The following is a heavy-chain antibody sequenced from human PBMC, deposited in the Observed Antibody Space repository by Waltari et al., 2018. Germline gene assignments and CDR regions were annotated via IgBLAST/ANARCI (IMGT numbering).Heavy chain of an antibody. D-gene: IGHD3-3*01. CDR1: GGSISSYY. Sequence: QVQLQESGPGLVKPSETLSLTCTVSGGSISSYYWSWIRPPAGKGLEWIGRIYTSGSTNYNPSLKSRVTMSVDTSKNQFSLKLSSVTAADTAVYYCARATPHYDFWSGYYRYWFDPWGQGTLVTVSS. V-gene: IGHV4-4*07. CDR2: IYTSGST. J-gene: IGHJ5*02. CDR3: ARATPHYDFWSGYYRYWFDP.